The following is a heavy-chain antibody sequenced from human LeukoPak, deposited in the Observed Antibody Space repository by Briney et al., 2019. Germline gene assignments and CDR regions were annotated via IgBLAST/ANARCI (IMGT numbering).Heavy chain of an antibody. CDR2: IWYDGSNK. J-gene: IGHJ4*02. Sequence: GGSLRLSCAASGFTFSSYGMHWVRQAPGKGLEWVAVIWYDGSNKYYADSVKGRFTISRDNSKNTLYLQMNSLRAEDTAVYYCARASGFDYWAREPWSPSPQ. V-gene: IGHV3-33*01. CDR1: GFTFSSYG. CDR3: ARASGFDY. D-gene: IGHD1-26*01.